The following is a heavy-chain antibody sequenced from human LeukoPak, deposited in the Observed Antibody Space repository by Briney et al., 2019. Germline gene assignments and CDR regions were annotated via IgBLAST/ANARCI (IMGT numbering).Heavy chain of an antibody. V-gene: IGHV1-69*05. Sequence: ALVKVSCKASGGTFSSYAISSVRQAPGQGLEWMGWIIPIFGTANYAQKFQGRVTITTDESTSTAYMELSSLRSEDTAVYYCARLSGPYYYDSSGYPPYFDYWGQGTLVTVSS. J-gene: IGHJ4*02. CDR3: ARLSGPYYYDSSGYPPYFDY. D-gene: IGHD3-22*01. CDR1: GGTFSSYA. CDR2: IIPIFGTA.